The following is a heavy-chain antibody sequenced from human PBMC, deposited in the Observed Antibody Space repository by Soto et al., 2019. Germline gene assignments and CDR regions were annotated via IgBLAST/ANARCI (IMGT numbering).Heavy chain of an antibody. D-gene: IGHD3-16*01. Sequence: GGSLRLSCAASGFTCSSYAMSWVRQAPGKGLEWVSAISGSGGSTYYADSVKGRFTSSRDNSKNTLYLQMNSLRAEDTAVYYCAKWGKITFWGVIPDYFDYWGQGTLVTVSS. V-gene: IGHV3-23*01. CDR1: GFTCSSYA. CDR2: ISGSGGST. J-gene: IGHJ4*02. CDR3: AKWGKITFWGVIPDYFDY.